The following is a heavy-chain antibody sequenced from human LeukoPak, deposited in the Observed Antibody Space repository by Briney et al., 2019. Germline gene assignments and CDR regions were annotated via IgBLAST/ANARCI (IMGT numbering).Heavy chain of an antibody. J-gene: IGHJ4*02. CDR1: GDSVSSNTAA. Sequence: SQTLSLTCGISGDSVSSNTAAWNWIRQSPSRGLEWLGRTYYRSKWYNDYAVSVKSRITINPDTSKNQFSLQLNSVTPEDTAVYYCTRGTGRRGPFEYWGQGTLVTVSS. V-gene: IGHV6-1*01. D-gene: IGHD3-10*01. CDR2: TYYRSKWYN. CDR3: TRGTGRRGPFEY.